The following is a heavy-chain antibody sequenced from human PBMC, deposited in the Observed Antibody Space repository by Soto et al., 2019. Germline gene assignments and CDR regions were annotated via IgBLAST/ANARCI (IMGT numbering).Heavy chain of an antibody. V-gene: IGHV1-3*05. Sequence: QVQLVQSGAEEKKPGASVKISCKASGYTFTSYAMHWVRQAPGQRLEWMGWINAGNGNTKYSQKSQGRVSITRDTSASTAYIELSSLRSEDTAVYYCARSSGYYVIYNYWGQGTLVTVSS. J-gene: IGHJ4*02. CDR2: INAGNGNT. CDR3: ARSSGYYVIYNY. CDR1: GYTFTSYA. D-gene: IGHD3-22*01.